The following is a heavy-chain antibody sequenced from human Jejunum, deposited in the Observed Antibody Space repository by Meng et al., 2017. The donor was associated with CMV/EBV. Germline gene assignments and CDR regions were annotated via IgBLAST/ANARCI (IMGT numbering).Heavy chain of an antibody. CDR1: ASINSADTY. V-gene: IGHV4-31*02. CDR3: AREIIGYPATYCDS. CDR2: IYYKGST. D-gene: IGHD6-25*01. Sequence: ASINSADTYWTWIRQLPGQGLEWIGYIYYKGSTFYNPSLRSRLSISLDTSKNQFSLSLDSVTAADTAVYFCAREIIGYPATYCDSWGRGVLVTVSS. J-gene: IGHJ5*01.